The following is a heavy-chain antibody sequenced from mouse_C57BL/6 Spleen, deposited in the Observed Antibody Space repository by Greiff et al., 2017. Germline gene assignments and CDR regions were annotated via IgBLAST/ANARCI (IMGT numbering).Heavy chain of an antibody. Sequence: EVKVEESGGGLVQPGGSMKLSCAASGFTFSDAWMDWVRQSPEKGLEWVAEIRNKANNHATYYAESVKGRFTISRDDSKSSVYLQMNSLRAEDTGIYYCTHTPYDGYPFDYWGQGTTLTVSS. V-gene: IGHV6-6*01. J-gene: IGHJ2*01. D-gene: IGHD2-3*01. CDR2: IRNKANNHAT. CDR3: THTPYDGYPFDY. CDR1: GFTFSDAW.